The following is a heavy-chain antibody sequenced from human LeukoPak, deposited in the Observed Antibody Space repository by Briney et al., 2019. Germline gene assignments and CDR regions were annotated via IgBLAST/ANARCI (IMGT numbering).Heavy chain of an antibody. CDR3: GRVGGLLGGNPYDALDM. J-gene: IGHJ3*02. CDR2: IGFTDNPI. V-gene: IGHV3-48*03. D-gene: IGHD4-23*01. Sequence: GGSLRLSCRASGFTFRSYEMNWVRQAPGKGLEWVSYIGFTDNPIYYADSVKGRFTISRDNAKNSLCLQMNSLTAEDTGVYFCGRVGGLLGGNPYDALDMWGQGTVVTVSS. CDR1: GFTFRSYE.